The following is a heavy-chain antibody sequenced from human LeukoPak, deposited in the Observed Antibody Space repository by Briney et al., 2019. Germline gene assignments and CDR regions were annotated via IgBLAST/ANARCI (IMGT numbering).Heavy chain of an antibody. D-gene: IGHD2-21*02. CDR2: IWYDGSNK. CDR1: GFTFRNYG. J-gene: IGHJ4*02. Sequence: PGGSLRLSCAASGFTFRNYGMNWVRQAPGKGREGVTIIWYDGSNKYYADSVKGRFIISRDNSKNTLYLQMNSLRAEDTAVYYCATVRGCGGDCYYLDYWGQGTLVTVSS. V-gene: IGHV3-33*01. CDR3: ATVRGCGGDCYYLDY.